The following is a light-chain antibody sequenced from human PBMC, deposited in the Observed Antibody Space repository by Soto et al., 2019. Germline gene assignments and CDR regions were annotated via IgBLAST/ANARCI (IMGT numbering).Light chain of an antibody. CDR1: QSVRSN. CDR3: LQYNNWVPT. Sequence: IVMTQSPSTLSVSPGERATLSCRASQSVRSNLAWYQQKPGQAPRLLIYGASTRATGIPARFSGSGSGTEFTFTISSLQSEDFAVYYCLQYNNWVPTFGQGTKVDIK. J-gene: IGKJ1*01. CDR2: GAS. V-gene: IGKV3-15*01.